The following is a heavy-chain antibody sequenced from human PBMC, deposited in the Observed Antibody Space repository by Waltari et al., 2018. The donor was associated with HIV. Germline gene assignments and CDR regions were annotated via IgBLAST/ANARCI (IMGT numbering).Heavy chain of an antibody. CDR3: TRDQNYFDSSAFYYFPDY. J-gene: IGHJ4*02. CDR1: GFTFGDYA. CDR2: IRSKPYGGSA. D-gene: IGHD3-22*01. V-gene: IGHV3-49*04. Sequence: EVQLVESGGGLLQPGRSLRLYCTASGFTFGDYAMSRVRQAPGKGLEWVGFIRSKPYGGSAEYAASVKGRFTISRDDSKSIAYLQMNSLKTEDTAVYYCTRDQNYFDSSAFYYFPDYWGQGTLVTVSS.